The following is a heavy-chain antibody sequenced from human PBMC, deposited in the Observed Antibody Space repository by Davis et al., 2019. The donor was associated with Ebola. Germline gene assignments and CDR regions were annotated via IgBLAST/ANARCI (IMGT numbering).Heavy chain of an antibody. CDR2: IYYSGST. J-gene: IGHJ6*02. CDR3: ARDSCSSTSCYPRYYYGMDV. D-gene: IGHD2-2*01. CDR1: GGSISSGGYY. Sequence: SETLSLTCTVSGGSISSGGYYWSWIRQHPGKGLEWIGYIYYSGSTNYNPSLKSRVTISVDTSKNQFSLKLSSVTAADTAVYYCARDSCSSTSCYPRYYYGMDVWGQGTTVTVSS. V-gene: IGHV4-61*08.